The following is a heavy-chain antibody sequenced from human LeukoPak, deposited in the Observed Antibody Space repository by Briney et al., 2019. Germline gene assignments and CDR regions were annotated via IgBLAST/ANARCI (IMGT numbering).Heavy chain of an antibody. V-gene: IGHV1-46*01. CDR1: GYTFTCYY. CDR2: INPSGGST. J-gene: IGHJ6*03. D-gene: IGHD2-21*02. CDR3: ARDMAYCGGDCSRWCYYYYMDV. Sequence: ASVKVSCKASGYTFTCYYMHWVRQAPGQGLEWMGIINPSGGSTSYAQKFQGRVTMTRDVSTSTVYMELSSLRSEDTAVYYCARDMAYCGGDCSRWCYYYYMDVWGKGTTVTVSS.